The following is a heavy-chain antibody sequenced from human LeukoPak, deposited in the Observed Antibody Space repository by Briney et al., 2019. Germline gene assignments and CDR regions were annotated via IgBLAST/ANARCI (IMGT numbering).Heavy chain of an antibody. CDR2: IYYSGST. Sequence: SETLSLTCTVSGGSISSTSYYWGWIRQPPGKGLEWIGSIYYSGSTYYNPSLKSRLTMSVDTSKNQFSLKLSSVTAADKAVYYCARQGYCTSTSCPSMDNWFDPWGQGTLVTVSS. J-gene: IGHJ5*02. V-gene: IGHV4-39*01. CDR3: ARQGYCTSTSCPSMDNWFDP. CDR1: GGSISSTSYY. D-gene: IGHD2-2*01.